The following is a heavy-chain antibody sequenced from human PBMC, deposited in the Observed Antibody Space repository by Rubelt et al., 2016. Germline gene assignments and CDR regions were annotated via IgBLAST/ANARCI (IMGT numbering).Heavy chain of an antibody. J-gene: IGHJ3*02. D-gene: IGHD2-2*01. CDR3: ASVQVVPAAIGDDAFDI. V-gene: IGHV4-34*01. CDR2: IHHSGSP. Sequence: QVQLQQWGAGLLKPSETLSLTCAVYGGSFSGYYWSWIRQPPGKGLEWIGDIHHSGSPNYNPSLKSRFTISVATSKNQFSLKLSSVTAADTAVYYCASVQVVPAAIGDDAFDIWGQGTMVTVSS. CDR1: GGSFSGYY.